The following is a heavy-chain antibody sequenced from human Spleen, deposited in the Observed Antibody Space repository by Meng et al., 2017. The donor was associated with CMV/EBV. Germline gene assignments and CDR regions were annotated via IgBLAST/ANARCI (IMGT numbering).Heavy chain of an antibody. CDR3: ARDLAGDAFDM. J-gene: IGHJ3*02. V-gene: IGHV1-2*02. Sequence: ASVKVSCKASGYTFIGSFIHWVRQAPGQGLEWMAWINPYNGSTYFAQRFQGRVTMTRDTSISTAYMELSRLTSDDTAVYYCARDLAGDAFDMWGQGTTVTVSS. CDR1: GYTFIGSF. CDR2: INPYNGST. D-gene: IGHD6-19*01.